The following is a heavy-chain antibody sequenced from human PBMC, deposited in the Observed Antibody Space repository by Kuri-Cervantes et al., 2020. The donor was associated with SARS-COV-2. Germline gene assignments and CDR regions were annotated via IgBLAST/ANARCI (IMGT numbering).Heavy chain of an antibody. CDR3: ARGALWIAAAGRSWYFDL. Sequence: GGSLRLSCAASGFTFDDYGMSWVRQAPGKGLEWVSGINWNGGSTGYADSVKGRFTISRDNAKNSLYLQMNSLRAEDTALYHCARGALWIAAAGRSWYFDLWGRGTRVTVSS. CDR1: GFTFDDYG. D-gene: IGHD6-13*01. J-gene: IGHJ2*01. V-gene: IGHV3-20*01. CDR2: INWNGGST.